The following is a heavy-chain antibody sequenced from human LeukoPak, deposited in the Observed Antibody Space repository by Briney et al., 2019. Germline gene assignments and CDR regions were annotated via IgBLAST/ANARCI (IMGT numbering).Heavy chain of an antibody. V-gene: IGHV4-38-2*02. J-gene: IGHJ4*02. CDR3: VGERITMIVVVGYFDY. CDR1: GYSISSGYY. D-gene: IGHD3-22*01. Sequence: SETLSLTCTVSGYSISSGYYWGWIRPPPGKGLEWIGSIYHSGSTYYNPSLKSRVTISVDTSKNQFSLKLSSVTAADTAVYYCVGERITMIVVVGYFDYWGQGTLVTVSS. CDR2: IYHSGST.